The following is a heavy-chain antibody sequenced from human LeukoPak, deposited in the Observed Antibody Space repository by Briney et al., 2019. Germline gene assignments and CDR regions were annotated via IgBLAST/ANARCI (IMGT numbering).Heavy chain of an antibody. V-gene: IGHV3-23*01. J-gene: IGHJ4*02. CDR3: ARYPYSSSWYFDY. Sequence: PGGSLRLSCAASGFTFSSYAMSWVRQAPGKGLEWVSAISGSGGSTYYADSVKGRFTISRDNSKNTLYLQMNSLRAEDTAVYYCARYPYSSSWYFDYWGQGTLVTVSS. CDR2: ISGSGGST. D-gene: IGHD6-13*01. CDR1: GFTFSSYA.